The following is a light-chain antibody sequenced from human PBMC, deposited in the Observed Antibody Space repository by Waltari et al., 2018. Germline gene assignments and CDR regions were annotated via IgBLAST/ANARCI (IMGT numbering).Light chain of an antibody. J-gene: IGLJ3*02. CDR3: CSYASTTWV. V-gene: IGLV2-23*02. CDR2: DVT. CDR1: SSDVGSHNF. Sequence: QSALTQPASVSGSPGQSITISCTGTSSDVGSHNFVSWYQQHPGNAPKLIVYDVTKRPPGVSNRFSGSKSGNTASLTISGLQAGDEADYYCCSYASTTWVFGGGTRLTVL.